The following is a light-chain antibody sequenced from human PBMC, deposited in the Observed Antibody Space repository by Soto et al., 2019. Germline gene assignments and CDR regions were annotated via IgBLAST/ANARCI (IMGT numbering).Light chain of an antibody. CDR2: AAS. J-gene: IGKJ2*01. V-gene: IGKV3-20*01. CDR3: QQYGSSPYP. Sequence: EIVLTQSPGTLSLSPGERATLSCRASQSVSSGYLAWYQQKPGQAPRLLIYAASSRATGIPDRFSGSGSGTAFTLTISRLEPEDFAVYYCQQYGSSPYPFGQGTKLEIK. CDR1: QSVSSGY.